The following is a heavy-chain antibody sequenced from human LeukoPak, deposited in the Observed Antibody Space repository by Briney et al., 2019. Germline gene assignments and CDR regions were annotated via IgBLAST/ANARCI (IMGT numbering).Heavy chain of an antibody. Sequence: SVKVSCKASGGTFSSYAISWVQQAPGQGLEWMGGIIPIFGTTNYAQKFQDRVTITADKSTSTAYMELSSLRSEDTAVYYCARVVGLTGYSSSWYSGYYYYMDVWGKGTAVTISS. CDR3: ARVVGLTGYSSSWYSGYYYYMDV. D-gene: IGHD6-13*01. CDR2: IIPIFGTT. J-gene: IGHJ6*03. CDR1: GGTFSSYA. V-gene: IGHV1-69*06.